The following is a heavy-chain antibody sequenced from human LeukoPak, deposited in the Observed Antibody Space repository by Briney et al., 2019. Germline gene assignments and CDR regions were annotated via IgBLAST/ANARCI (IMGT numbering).Heavy chain of an antibody. CDR3: AVAYSTSDDYPVDF. V-gene: IGHV3-30*03. Sequence: GGSLRLSCAVSGFTFSDYFMDWVRQAPGKGLEWVAVISYDGGGQYYADSVKGRFIISRDNSKNTLYLQMNSLRGEDTALYYCAVAYSTSDDYPVDFWGQGTLVTVSS. J-gene: IGHJ4*02. CDR2: ISYDGGGQ. D-gene: IGHD3-16*01. CDR1: GFTFSDYF.